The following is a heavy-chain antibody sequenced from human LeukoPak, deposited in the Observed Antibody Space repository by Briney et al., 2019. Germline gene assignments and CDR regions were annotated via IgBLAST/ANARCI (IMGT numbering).Heavy chain of an antibody. CDR3: ARASQAGERWLQSYYFDY. CDR1: GFTFSSYA. Sequence: PGGSLRLSCAASGFTFSSYAMSWVRQAPGKGLEWVSAISGSGGSTYYADSVKGRFTISRDNSKNTLYLQMNSLRAEDTAVYYCARASQAGERWLQSYYFDYWGQGTLVTVSS. CDR2: ISGSGGST. D-gene: IGHD5-24*01. J-gene: IGHJ4*02. V-gene: IGHV3-23*01.